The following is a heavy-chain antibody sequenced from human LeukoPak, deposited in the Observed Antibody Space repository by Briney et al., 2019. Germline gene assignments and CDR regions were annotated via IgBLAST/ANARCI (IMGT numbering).Heavy chain of an antibody. V-gene: IGHV3-30*02. CDR2: IRYDGRTK. D-gene: IGHD4-17*01. CDR1: GFSFSGYG. CDR3: AALHTGTFVDY. Sequence: PGGSLRLSCAASGFSFSGYGTHWVRQVPGTGLEWVAFIRYDGRTKFYADSVKGRFAISRDNSKNTLSLQMNSLRTEDTAVYYCAALHTGTFVDYWGQGTLVTVSS. J-gene: IGHJ4*02.